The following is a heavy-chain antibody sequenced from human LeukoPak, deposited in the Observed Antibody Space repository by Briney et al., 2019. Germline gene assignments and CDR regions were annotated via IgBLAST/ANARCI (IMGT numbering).Heavy chain of an antibody. CDR2: ISYEGSNE. J-gene: IGHJ4*02. D-gene: IGHD3-9*01. CDR1: GFSFSSYG. Sequence: GGSLRLSCAASGFSFSSYGMHWVRQAPGKGLEWVAVISYEGSNEYYADSVKGRFTISRDNSKNTLYLQMSSLRAEDTAVYYCVKVLRYFDWSLPFDYWGQGTLVTVSS. CDR3: VKVLRYFDWSLPFDY. V-gene: IGHV3-30*18.